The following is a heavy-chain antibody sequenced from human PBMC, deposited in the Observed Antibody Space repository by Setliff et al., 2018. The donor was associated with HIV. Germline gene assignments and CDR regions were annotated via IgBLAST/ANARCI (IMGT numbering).Heavy chain of an antibody. Sequence: PGGSLRLSCAASGFTFSNAWMSWVRQAPGKGLEWVGRIKSKADGGATDYAAPVKGRFSISRDDSKNMLYLQMNSLETEDTAVYFCAAQGVLWGQGTQVTVSS. CDR1: GFTFSNAW. CDR3: AAQGVL. V-gene: IGHV3-15*01. J-gene: IGHJ4*02. CDR2: IKSKADGGAT.